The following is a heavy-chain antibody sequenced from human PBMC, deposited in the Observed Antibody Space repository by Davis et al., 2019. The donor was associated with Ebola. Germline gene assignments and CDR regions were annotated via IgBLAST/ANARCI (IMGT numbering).Heavy chain of an antibody. CDR2: INPSGGST. V-gene: IGHV1-46*01. D-gene: IGHD3-3*01. CDR1: GYTFTSYY. J-gene: IGHJ4*02. Sequence: ASVKVSCKASGYTFTSYYMHWVRQAPGQGLEWMGIINPSGGSTSYAQKFQGRVTMTTDTSTSTAYMELRSLRSDDTAVYYCARGDRRFLEWFHFDYWGQGTLVTVSS. CDR3: ARGDRRFLEWFHFDY.